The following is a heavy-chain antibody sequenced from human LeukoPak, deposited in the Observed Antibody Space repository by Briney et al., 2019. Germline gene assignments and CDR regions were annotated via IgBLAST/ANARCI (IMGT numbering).Heavy chain of an antibody. CDR1: GFTFSSYG. CDR3: AKDLGQVVPAAKAQRRSGFDY. Sequence: PGRSLRLSCAASGFTFSSYGMHWVRQAPGKGLEWVAVISYDGSNKYYADSVKGRFTISRDNSKNTLYLQMNSLRAEDTAVYYCAKDLGQVVPAAKAQRRSGFDYWGQGTLVTVSS. CDR2: ISYDGSNK. D-gene: IGHD2-2*01. J-gene: IGHJ4*02. V-gene: IGHV3-30*18.